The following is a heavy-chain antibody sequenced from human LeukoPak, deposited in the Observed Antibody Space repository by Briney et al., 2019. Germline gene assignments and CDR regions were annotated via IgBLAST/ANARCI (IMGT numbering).Heavy chain of an antibody. V-gene: IGHV3-30*04. CDR2: ISYDGSNK. D-gene: IGHD4-17*01. Sequence: GGSLKLSCAAFGFTFSSYAIHWVRQAPGKGLEWVAVISYDGSNKYYADSVKGRFTISRDNSKNTLYLQMNSLRAEDTAVYYCARDRHYGDYSFYFDYWGQGTLVTVSS. CDR1: GFTFSSYA. CDR3: ARDRHYGDYSFYFDY. J-gene: IGHJ4*02.